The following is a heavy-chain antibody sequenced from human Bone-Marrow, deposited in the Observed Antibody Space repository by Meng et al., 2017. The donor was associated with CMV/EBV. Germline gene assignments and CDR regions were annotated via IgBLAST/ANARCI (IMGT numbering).Heavy chain of an antibody. CDR1: GGSISSYY. Sequence: SETLSLTCTVSGGSISSYYWSWIRQPPGKGLEWIGYIYYSGSTNYNPSLKSRVTISVDTSKNQFSLKLSSVTAADTAVYYCAILTGTTSHYYYYGMDVWGQGTTVTVSS. J-gene: IGHJ6*02. CDR3: AILTGTTSHYYYYGMDV. D-gene: IGHD1-7*01. V-gene: IGHV4-59*08. CDR2: IYYSGST.